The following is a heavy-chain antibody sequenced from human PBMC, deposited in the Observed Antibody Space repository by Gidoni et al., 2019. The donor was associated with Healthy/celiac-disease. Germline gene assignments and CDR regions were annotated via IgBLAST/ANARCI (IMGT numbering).Heavy chain of an antibody. J-gene: IGHJ4*02. D-gene: IGHD3-3*01. Sequence: EVQLLESGGGLVQPGGSLRLSCAASGFTFSSSAMSWVRQAPGKGLEWVSAISGSGGSTYYADSVKGRFTISRDNSKNTLYLQMNSLRAEDTAVYYCAKAEITIFGVVTTRFDYWGQGTLVTVSS. CDR1: GFTFSSSA. CDR3: AKAEITIFGVVTTRFDY. V-gene: IGHV3-23*01. CDR2: ISGSGGST.